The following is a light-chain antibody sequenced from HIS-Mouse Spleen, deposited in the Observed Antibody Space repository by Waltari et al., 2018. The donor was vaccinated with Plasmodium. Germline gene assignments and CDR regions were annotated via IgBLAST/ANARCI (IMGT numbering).Light chain of an antibody. J-gene: IGKJ5*01. CDR2: GAS. V-gene: IGKV3-20*01. CDR1: QSVSSSY. Sequence: EIVLTQSPGTLSLSPGERATLSCRASQSVSSSYLAWYQQKPGQAPRLLILGASSRATVIPDRCSGSGSGTDFTLTISRLEPEDFAVYYCQQYGSSPITFGQGTRLEIK. CDR3: QQYGSSPIT.